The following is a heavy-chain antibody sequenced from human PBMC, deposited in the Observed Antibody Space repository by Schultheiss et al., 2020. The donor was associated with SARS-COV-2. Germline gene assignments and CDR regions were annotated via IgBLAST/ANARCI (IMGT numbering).Heavy chain of an antibody. D-gene: IGHD2-2*01. CDR2: ISSNGGST. CDR3: ARCPERASSSTSCYYGMDV. J-gene: IGHJ6*02. CDR1: GFTFSSYA. V-gene: IGHV3-64*04. Sequence: GGSLRLSCSASGFTFSSYAMHWVRQAPGKGLEYVSAISSNGGSTYYADSVKGRFTISRDNSKNTLYLQMNSLRAEDTAVYYCARCPERASSSTSCYYGMDVWGQGTTVTVSS.